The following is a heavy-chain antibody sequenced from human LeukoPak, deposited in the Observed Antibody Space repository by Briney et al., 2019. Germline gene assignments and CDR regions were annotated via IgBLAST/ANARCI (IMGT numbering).Heavy chain of an antibody. CDR2: FDLEDGET. Sequence: ASVNVSCKVSGYSLTELSMYWVRQALAKGLEWVGGFDLEDGETIYAQKFQGRVTMTEDTSTDTAYMELSSLRSDDPAVYYCARFPYCTNGVCFPFDYWGQGTLVTVSS. V-gene: IGHV1-24*01. CDR1: GYSLTELS. J-gene: IGHJ4*02. CDR3: ARFPYCTNGVCFPFDY. D-gene: IGHD2-8*01.